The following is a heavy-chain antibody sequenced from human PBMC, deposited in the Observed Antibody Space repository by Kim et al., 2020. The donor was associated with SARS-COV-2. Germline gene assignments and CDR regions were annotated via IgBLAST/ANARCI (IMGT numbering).Heavy chain of an antibody. V-gene: IGHV1-18*04. J-gene: IGHJ3*02. CDR3: ARDESIVVGSRDDAFDI. CDR1: GYTFTSYG. Sequence: ASVKVSCKASGYTFTSYGISWVRQAPGQGLEWMGWISAYNGNTNYAQKLQGRVTMTTDTSTSTAYMELRSLRSDDPAVYYCARDESIVVGSRDDAFDIWGQGTMVTVSS. CDR2: ISAYNGNT. D-gene: IGHD2-2*01.